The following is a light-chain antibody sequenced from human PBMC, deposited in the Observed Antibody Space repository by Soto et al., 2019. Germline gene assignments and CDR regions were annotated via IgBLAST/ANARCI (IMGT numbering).Light chain of an antibody. CDR1: QSISSW. V-gene: IGKV1-5*03. J-gene: IGKJ1*01. Sequence: DIQMTQSPSTLSASVGDRVTITCRASQSISSWLAWYQQKPGKAPKLLIYKASSLESGVPSRFSVSGSGTEFTLTISSLQPDDFATYYCQQYNSYSWTFGQGNQVEIQ. CDR2: KAS. CDR3: QQYNSYSWT.